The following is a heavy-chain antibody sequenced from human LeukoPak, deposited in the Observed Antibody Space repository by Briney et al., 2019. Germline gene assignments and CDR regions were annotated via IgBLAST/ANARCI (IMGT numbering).Heavy chain of an antibody. Sequence: PGGSLRLSCAASGFIVSTNYMIWVRQAPGKGLEWVSVIYSVGGTYYADSVRGRFTISRDNSKNMLYLQMNSLRAEDTAVYYCARDTPAGDLESWGQGTLVTVSS. J-gene: IGHJ4*02. D-gene: IGHD7-27*01. V-gene: IGHV3-53*01. CDR2: IYSVGGT. CDR3: ARDTPAGDLES. CDR1: GFIVSTNY.